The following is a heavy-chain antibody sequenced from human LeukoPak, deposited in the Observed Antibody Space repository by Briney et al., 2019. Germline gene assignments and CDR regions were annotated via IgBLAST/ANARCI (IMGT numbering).Heavy chain of an antibody. J-gene: IGHJ5*02. CDR3: ARPEVPAAPWNWFDP. CDR2: ITGGSEST. D-gene: IGHD2-2*01. V-gene: IGHV3-23*01. Sequence: GGSLRLSCATSGFTFNSFAMNWVRQAPGRGLEWVSAITGGSESTFHADSVKGRFTISRDNSKNTVYLQMNSLRVEDTATYYCARPEVPAAPWNWFDPWGQGTLVTVSS. CDR1: GFTFNSFA.